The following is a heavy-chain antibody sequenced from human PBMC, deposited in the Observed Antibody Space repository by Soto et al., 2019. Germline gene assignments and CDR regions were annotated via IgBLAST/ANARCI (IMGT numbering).Heavy chain of an antibody. D-gene: IGHD2-15*01. J-gene: IGHJ6*02. Sequence: PVGSLRISCAASGFTFSSYWMSWVRQAPGKGLEWVANIKQDGSEKYYVDSVKGRFTISRDNAKNSLYLQMNSLRAEETAVYYCATPLGCSGGSCYSDYYYYCMEVWGQGITV. CDR3: ATPLGCSGGSCYSDYYYYCMEV. V-gene: IGHV3-7*03. CDR1: GFTFSSYW. CDR2: IKQDGSEK.